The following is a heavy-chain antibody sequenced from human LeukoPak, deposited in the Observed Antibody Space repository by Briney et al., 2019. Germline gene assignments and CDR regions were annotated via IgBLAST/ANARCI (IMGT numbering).Heavy chain of an antibody. J-gene: IGHJ4*02. V-gene: IGHV3-21*01. Sequence: PGGSLRLSCAASGFTFSSYSMNWVRQAPGKGLEWVSSISSSSSYIYYADSVKGRFTISRDNAKNSLYLQMNSLRAEDTAVYYCARESWAVAGVFDYWGQGTLVTVSS. CDR2: ISSSSSYI. CDR3: ARESWAVAGVFDY. D-gene: IGHD6-19*01. CDR1: GFTFSSYS.